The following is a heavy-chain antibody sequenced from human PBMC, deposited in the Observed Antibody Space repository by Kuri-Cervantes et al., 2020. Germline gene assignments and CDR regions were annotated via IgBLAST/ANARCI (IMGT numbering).Heavy chain of an antibody. D-gene: IGHD3-16*01. J-gene: IGHJ3*02. CDR3: ARIRGGENAFDI. CDR2: IDWDEDK. Sequence: FGPTLVKPTQTLTLTCTFSGFSLSTSGMCVSWIRQPPGKALEWLARIDWDEDKYYSTSLKTRLTISKDTSKNQVVLTMTNVDPVDTATYYCARIRGGENAFDIWGQGTMVTVSS. V-gene: IGHV2-70*11. CDR1: GFSLSTSGMC.